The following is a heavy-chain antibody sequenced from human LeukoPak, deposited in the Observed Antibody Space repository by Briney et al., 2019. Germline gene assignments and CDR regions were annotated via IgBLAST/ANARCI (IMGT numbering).Heavy chain of an antibody. CDR3: ARVGPADYDYVWGSYRSSYFDY. CDR2: IYHSGST. J-gene: IGHJ4*02. D-gene: IGHD3-16*02. V-gene: IGHV4-4*02. CDR1: GGSISSSNW. Sequence: TSETLSLTCAVSGGSISSSNWWSWVRQPPGKGLEWIGGIYHSGSTNYNPSLKSRVTISVDKSKNQFSLKLSSVTAADTAVYYCARVGPADYDYVWGSYRSSYFDYWGQGTLVTVSS.